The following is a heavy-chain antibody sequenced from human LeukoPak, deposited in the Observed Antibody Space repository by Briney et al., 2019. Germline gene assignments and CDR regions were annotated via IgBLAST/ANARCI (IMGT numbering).Heavy chain of an antibody. J-gene: IGHJ4*02. CDR1: GFTFSSYA. CDR2: ISGSVGST. V-gene: IGHV3-23*01. Sequence: PGGSLRLSCAASGFTFSSYAMSWVRQAPGKGLEWVSAISGSVGSTYSADSVRGRFTISRDNSKNTLYLQMNSLRAEDTAVYYCAKDMYYYGSGSPTPFDYWGQGTLVTVSS. CDR3: AKDMYYYGSGSPTPFDY. D-gene: IGHD3-10*01.